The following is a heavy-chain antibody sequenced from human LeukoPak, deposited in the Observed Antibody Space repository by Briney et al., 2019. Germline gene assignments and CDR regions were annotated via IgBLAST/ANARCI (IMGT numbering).Heavy chain of an antibody. CDR3: AKDLGGYNAFFDY. Sequence: GGSLRLSCAASGFTFSSYGMLWVRQAPGKGLEWVAVISYDGSNKYYADSVKGRFTISRDNSKNTLYLQMNSLRAEDTAVYYCAKDLGGYNAFFDYWGQGTLVTVSS. CDR2: ISYDGSNK. D-gene: IGHD5-24*01. J-gene: IGHJ4*02. V-gene: IGHV3-30*18. CDR1: GFTFSSYG.